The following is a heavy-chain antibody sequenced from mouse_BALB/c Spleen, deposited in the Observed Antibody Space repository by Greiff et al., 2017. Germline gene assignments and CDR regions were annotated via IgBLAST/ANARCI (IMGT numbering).Heavy chain of an antibody. D-gene: IGHD2-10*02. CDR2: ISSGGSYT. J-gene: IGHJ3*01. Sequence: EVMLVESGGDLVKPGGSLKLSCAASGFTFSSYGMSWVRQTPDKRLEWVATISSGGSYTYYPDSVKGRFTISRDNAKNTLYLQMSSLKSEDTAMYYCARQKYGNGGFAYWGQGTLVTVSA. CDR3: ARQKYGNGGFAY. CDR1: GFTFSSYG. V-gene: IGHV5-6*01.